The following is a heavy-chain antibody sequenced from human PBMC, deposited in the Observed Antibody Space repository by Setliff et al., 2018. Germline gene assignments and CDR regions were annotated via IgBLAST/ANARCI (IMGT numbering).Heavy chain of an antibody. CDR2: MNPNSGHT. CDR1: GYTFTSYD. Sequence: ASVKVSCKASGYTFTSYDINWVRQATGQGLEWMGWMNPNSGHTGYAQKFQGRVTITRNTSISTTYMELSSLRSEDTAVYYCARGSRSGGKGGYNCFDPWGQGTLVTVSS. J-gene: IGHJ5*02. CDR3: ARGSRSGGKGGYNCFDP. V-gene: IGHV1-8*03. D-gene: IGHD2-15*01.